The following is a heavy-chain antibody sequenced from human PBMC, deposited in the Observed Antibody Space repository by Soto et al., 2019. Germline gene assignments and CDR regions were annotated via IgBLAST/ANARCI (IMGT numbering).Heavy chain of an antibody. V-gene: IGHV3-23*01. CDR2: ITSDGRT. CDR1: GFTFSSYA. Sequence: GGSLRLSCAASGFTFSSYAMSCVRQAPGKGLEWVSIITSDGRTYYADSVKGRFTISRDNSKNTVYLQMNSLRAEDTAVYYCAKDYSTVTSDPLSVVLLDYWGQGAMVTVSS. J-gene: IGHJ4*02. D-gene: IGHD4-17*01. CDR3: AKDYSTVTSDPLSVVLLDY.